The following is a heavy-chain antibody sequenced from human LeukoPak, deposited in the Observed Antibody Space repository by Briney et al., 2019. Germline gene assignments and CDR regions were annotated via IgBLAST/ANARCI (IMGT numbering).Heavy chain of an antibody. Sequence: GRSLRLSCAASGFTFDDYAMHWVRQAPGKGLEWVSGISWNSGSIGYADSVKGRFTISRDNAKNSLYLQMNSLRAEDTAVYYCARVSLAGGDYYFDYWGQGTLVTVSS. V-gene: IGHV3-9*01. CDR1: GFTFDDYA. CDR3: ARVSLAGGDYYFDY. J-gene: IGHJ4*02. D-gene: IGHD1-26*01. CDR2: ISWNSGSI.